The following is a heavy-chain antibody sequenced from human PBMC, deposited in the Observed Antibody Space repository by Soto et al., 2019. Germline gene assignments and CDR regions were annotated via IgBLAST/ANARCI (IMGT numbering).Heavy chain of an antibody. CDR3: AREADRRWLNLFDY. J-gene: IGHJ4*02. V-gene: IGHV1-69*01. CDR2: IIPLLGTS. CDR1: GGTFSTYG. D-gene: IGHD5-12*01. Sequence: QVLLVQSGAEVKRPGSSVTVSCKASGGTFSTYGVSWVRQAPGQGLEWMGGIIPLLGTSNYAQKFQGRVTIRADESMTRAYMETRTLRSEDTAVYFCAREADRRWLNLFDYWGQGTLVTVSS.